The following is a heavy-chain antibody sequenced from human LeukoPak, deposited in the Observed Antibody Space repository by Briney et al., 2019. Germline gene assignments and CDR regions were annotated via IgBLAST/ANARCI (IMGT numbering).Heavy chain of an antibody. CDR2: IYSGGST. J-gene: IGHJ3*02. D-gene: IGHD3-10*01. Sequence: PGGSLTLSCAASGFTVSNNYMSCVRQAPGKGLKWVSVIYSGGSTYYRDSVKGRFTISRDNSKNTLYLQMNSLRAEDTAVYYCARSGSSDAFDIWGQGTMVTVSS. CDR3: ARSGSSDAFDI. CDR1: GFTVSNNY. V-gene: IGHV3-53*01.